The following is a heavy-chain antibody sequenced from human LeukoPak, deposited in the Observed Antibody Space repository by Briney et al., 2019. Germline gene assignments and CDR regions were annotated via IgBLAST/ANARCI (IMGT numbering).Heavy chain of an antibody. Sequence: PGGSLRLSCAASGFTVSSNHMTWVRQAPGKGLEWVSEIYTGGITFYADSVTGRFTISRDNSKNTVYLQMNSLGVEDTARYYCARDNAPAGGGLDYWGQGTLVTVSS. CDR1: GFTVSSNH. CDR2: IYTGGIT. V-gene: IGHV3-53*01. CDR3: ARDNAPAGGGLDY. J-gene: IGHJ4*02. D-gene: IGHD2-2*01.